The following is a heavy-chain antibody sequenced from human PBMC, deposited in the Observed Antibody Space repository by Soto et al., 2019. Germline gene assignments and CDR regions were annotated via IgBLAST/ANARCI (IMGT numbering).Heavy chain of an antibody. Sequence: PGKGMEWVSAISASGGSTYYADSVKGRFTISRDNSKNTLYLLMNSLRAEDTFLFQAEEGIRHLCTVSAFLLNRSSDL. D-gene: IGHD1-1*01. V-gene: IGHV3-23*01. CDR2: ISASGGST. J-gene: IGHJ2*01. CDR3: EEGIRHLCTVSAFLLNRSSDL.